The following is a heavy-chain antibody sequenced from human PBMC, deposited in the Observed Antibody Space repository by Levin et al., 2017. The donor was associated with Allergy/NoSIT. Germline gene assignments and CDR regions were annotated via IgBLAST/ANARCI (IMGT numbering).Heavy chain of an antibody. J-gene: IGHJ4*02. CDR1: GFTFSSYA. CDR3: AKDRQQWLVRMFDS. V-gene: IGHV3-30*18. Sequence: PGGSLRLSCAASGFTFSSYAMHWVRQAPGKGLEWVTLTSSDGSDKDYADSVQGRFTISRDNSKNTLFLQMNSLRPEDTAVYYCAKDRQQWLVRMFDSWGQGTLVTVS. CDR2: TSSDGSDK. D-gene: IGHD6-19*01.